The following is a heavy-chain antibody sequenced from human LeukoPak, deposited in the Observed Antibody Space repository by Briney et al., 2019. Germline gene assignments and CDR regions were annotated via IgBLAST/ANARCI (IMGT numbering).Heavy chain of an antibody. Sequence: SETLSLTCTVSGGSISSGSYYWSWIRQPAGRGLEWIGRIYTSGSTNYNPSLKSRVTISVDTSKNQFSLKLSSVTAADTAVSYCARDPGPMDVWGKGTTVTISS. CDR1: GGSISSGSYY. CDR3: ARDPGPMDV. J-gene: IGHJ6*04. V-gene: IGHV4-61*02. CDR2: IYTSGST.